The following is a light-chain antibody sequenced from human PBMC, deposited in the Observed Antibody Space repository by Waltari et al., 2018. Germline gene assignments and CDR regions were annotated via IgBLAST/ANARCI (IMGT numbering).Light chain of an antibody. Sequence: EIVLTQSPATLSLSPGERATLSCRTSQSVGTYLVWYQQKPGQAPRLLIYDASNRATCIPVRFSGSGSGTDFTLTISYLEPEDFAVYYCHQRSDWPLTFGGGTKVEIK. CDR1: QSVGTY. CDR2: DAS. J-gene: IGKJ4*01. V-gene: IGKV3-11*01. CDR3: HQRSDWPLT.